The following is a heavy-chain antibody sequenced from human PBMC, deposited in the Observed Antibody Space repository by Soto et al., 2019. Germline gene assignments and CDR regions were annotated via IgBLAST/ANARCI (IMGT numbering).Heavy chain of an antibody. CDR2: IYYNERT. Sequence: QVPLQESGPGLVKPSQTLSLTCTVSGGSIDSGGFYWNWIRQLPGKGLEWIGYIYYNERTDFNPSLKSRVTMSVDTSKNQFSLKLSSVTAADTAVYYCARRRSGDLDYWGQGTLVTVSS. D-gene: IGHD2-15*01. CDR3: ARRRSGDLDY. CDR1: GGSIDSGGFY. V-gene: IGHV4-31*03. J-gene: IGHJ4*02.